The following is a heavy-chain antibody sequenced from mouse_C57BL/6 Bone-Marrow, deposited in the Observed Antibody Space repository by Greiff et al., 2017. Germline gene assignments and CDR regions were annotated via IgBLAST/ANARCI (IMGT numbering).Heavy chain of an antibody. CDR3: ARGNYGSSYAMDY. CDR1: GYSITSGYY. J-gene: IGHJ4*01. V-gene: IGHV3-6*01. D-gene: IGHD1-1*01. Sequence: EVQLVESGPGLVKPSQSLSLTCSVTGYSITSGYYWNWIRQFPGNKLEWMGYISYDGSNNYNPSLKNRISITRDTSKNQFFLKLNSVTTEDTATYYCARGNYGSSYAMDYWGQGTSVTVSS. CDR2: ISYDGSN.